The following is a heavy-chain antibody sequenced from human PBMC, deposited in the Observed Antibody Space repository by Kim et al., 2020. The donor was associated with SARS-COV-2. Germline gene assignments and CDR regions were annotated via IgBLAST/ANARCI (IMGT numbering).Heavy chain of an antibody. CDR3: ARASGSCYAH. CDR1: GGSFSGYY. J-gene: IGHJ4*02. D-gene: IGHD2-15*01. Sequence: SETLSLTCAVYGGSFSGYYWSWIRQPPGKGLEWIGEINHSGSTNYNPSLKSRVTISVDTSKNQFSLKLSSVTAADTAVYYCARASGSCYAHWGQGTLVTVSS. CDR2: INHSGST. V-gene: IGHV4-34*01.